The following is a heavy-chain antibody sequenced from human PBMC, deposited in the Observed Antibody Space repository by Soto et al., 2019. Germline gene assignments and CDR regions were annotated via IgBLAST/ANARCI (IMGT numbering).Heavy chain of an antibody. D-gene: IGHD3-3*01. CDR2: ISSSSSYI. CDR3: ARGPLTYYDFWSCPRFDP. Sequence: EVQLVESGGGLVKPGGSLRLSCAASGFTFSSYSMNWVRQAPGKGLEWVSSISSSSSYIYYADSVKGRFTISRDNAKNSLYLQMNSLRAEDTAVYYCARGPLTYYDFWSCPRFDPWGQGTLVTVSS. CDR1: GFTFSSYS. V-gene: IGHV3-21*01. J-gene: IGHJ5*02.